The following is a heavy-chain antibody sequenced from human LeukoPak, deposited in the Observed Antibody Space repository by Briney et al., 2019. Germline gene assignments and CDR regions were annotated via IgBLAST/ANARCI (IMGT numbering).Heavy chain of an antibody. V-gene: IGHV4-39*01. D-gene: IGHD3-22*01. CDR1: GGSISSSSYY. Sequence: PSETLSLTCTVPGGSISSSSYYWGWIRQPPGKGLEWIGSIYYSGSTYYNPSLKSRVTISVDTSKNQFSLKLSSVTAADTAVYYCATHYYDSSGYYKGPKGFDYWGQGTLVTVSS. CDR2: IYYSGST. J-gene: IGHJ4*02. CDR3: ATHYYDSSGYYKGPKGFDY.